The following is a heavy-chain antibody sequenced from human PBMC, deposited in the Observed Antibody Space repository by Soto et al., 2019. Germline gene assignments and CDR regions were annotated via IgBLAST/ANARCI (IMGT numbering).Heavy chain of an antibody. J-gene: IGHJ6*03. Sequence: GASVKVSCKASGYTFTSYAMHWVRQAPGQRLEWMGWINAGNGNTKYSQKFQGRVTMTRDTSASTVYMELSSLRSEDTAVYYCATRGSSIAARGLYYYMDVWGKGTTVTVSS. CDR2: INAGNGNT. CDR1: GYTFTSYA. D-gene: IGHD6-6*01. CDR3: ATRGSSIAARGLYYYMDV. V-gene: IGHV1-3*01.